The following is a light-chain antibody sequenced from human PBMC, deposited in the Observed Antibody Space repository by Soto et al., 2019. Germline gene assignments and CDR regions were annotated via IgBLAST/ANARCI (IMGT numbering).Light chain of an antibody. CDR2: GAS. Sequence: EVVLTQSPGTLSLSPGERATLSCRASQSVAANYLAWYQQKRGPAPRLLIYGASSRATGIPDRFSGSESGTDFTLTSSRLEPEDFSLYYCHQYGTAPLTFGPGTKVDIK. V-gene: IGKV3-20*01. J-gene: IGKJ3*01. CDR1: QSVAANY. CDR3: HQYGTAPLT.